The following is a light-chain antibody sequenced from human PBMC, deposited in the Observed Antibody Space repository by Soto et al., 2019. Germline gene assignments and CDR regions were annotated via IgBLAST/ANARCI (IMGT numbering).Light chain of an antibody. J-gene: IGKJ1*01. CDR2: GAS. Sequence: EIVLTQSPGTLSLSPGERATLSCRASQSVSSSYLAWYQQTPGQAPRLLIYGASSRATGIPARFSGSGSATDFTLTISSLEPDDFAVYYCQQYCSSPSWTFGQGTKVEIK. V-gene: IGKV3-20*01. CDR3: QQYCSSPSWT. CDR1: QSVSSSY.